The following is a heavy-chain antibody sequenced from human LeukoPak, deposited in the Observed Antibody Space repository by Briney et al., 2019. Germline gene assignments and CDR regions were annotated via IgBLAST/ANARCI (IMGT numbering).Heavy chain of an antibody. CDR1: GGSFSGYY. V-gene: IGHV4-39*01. Sequence: SETPSLTCAVYGGSFSGYYWGWIRQPPGKGLEWIGSIYYSGSTYYNPSLKSRVTISVDTSKNQFSLKLSSVTAADTAVYYCASLLLWFGESSSRVDYWGQGTLVTVSS. CDR2: IYYSGST. J-gene: IGHJ4*02. CDR3: ASLLLWFGESSSRVDY. D-gene: IGHD3-10*01.